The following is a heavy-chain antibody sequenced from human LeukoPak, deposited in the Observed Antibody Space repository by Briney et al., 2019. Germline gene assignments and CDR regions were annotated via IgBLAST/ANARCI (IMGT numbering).Heavy chain of an antibody. Sequence: PSQTLSLTCTVSGGSISSGDYYWSWIRQPPGKGLEWIGYIYYSGSTYYNPSLKSRVTISVDTSKNQFSLKLSSVTAADTAVYYCARLTPITMIVVGTIDYWGQGTLVTVSS. CDR2: IYYSGST. D-gene: IGHD3-22*01. CDR1: GGSISSGDYY. CDR3: ARLTPITMIVVGTIDY. V-gene: IGHV4-30-4*01. J-gene: IGHJ4*02.